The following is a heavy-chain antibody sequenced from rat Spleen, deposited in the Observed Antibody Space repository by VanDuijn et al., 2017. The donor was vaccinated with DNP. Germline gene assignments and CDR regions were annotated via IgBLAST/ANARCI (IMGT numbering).Heavy chain of an antibody. Sequence: VQLVESGGGLVQPKESLKISCAASGFTFSNAAMYWVRQAPGKGLEWVARIRTKPNNYATYYADSVKGRFTISRDDSKSMVYLQMDNLKTEDTAMYYCTAAARNSGGAMDAWGQGTSVTVSS. CDR2: IRTKPNNYAT. CDR3: TAAARNSGGAMDA. V-gene: IGHV10-5*01. J-gene: IGHJ4*01. D-gene: IGHD4-4*01. CDR1: GFTFSNAA.